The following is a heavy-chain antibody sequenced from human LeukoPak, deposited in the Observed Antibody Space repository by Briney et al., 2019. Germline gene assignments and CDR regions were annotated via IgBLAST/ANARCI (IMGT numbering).Heavy chain of an antibody. CDR2: IRYDGSNK. CDR1: GFTFSSYG. D-gene: IGHD3-22*01. CDR3: ATDYYDSSGYYSGDSGFDY. J-gene: IGHJ4*02. V-gene: IGHV3-30*02. Sequence: AGGSLRLSCAASGFTFSSYGMHWVRQAPGKGLEWVAFIRYDGSNKYYADSVKGRFTISRDNSKNMLYLQMNSLRAEDTAVYYCATDYYDSSGYYSGDSGFDYWGQGTLVTVSS.